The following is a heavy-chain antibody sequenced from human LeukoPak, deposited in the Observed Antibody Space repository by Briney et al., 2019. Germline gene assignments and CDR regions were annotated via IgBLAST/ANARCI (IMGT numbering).Heavy chain of an antibody. CDR3: LGYYDSSGYYYEPSGFDP. CDR1: GGTFSSYA. Sequence: SVKVSCKASGGTFSSYAISWVRQAPGQGLEWMGGIIPIFGTANYAQKFQGRVTITADESTSTAYMELSSLRSEDTAVYYCLGYYDSSGYYYEPSGFDPWGQGTLVTVSS. D-gene: IGHD3-22*01. CDR2: IIPIFGTA. V-gene: IGHV1-69*13. J-gene: IGHJ5*02.